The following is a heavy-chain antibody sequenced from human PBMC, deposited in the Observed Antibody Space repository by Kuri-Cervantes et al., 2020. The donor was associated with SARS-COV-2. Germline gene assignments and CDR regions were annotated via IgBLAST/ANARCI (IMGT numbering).Heavy chain of an antibody. V-gene: IGHV3-30*18. CDR2: ISYDGKNK. CDR1: GFNFSSTD. Sequence: GESLKISCAASGFNFSSTDMHWVRQAPGKGLEWVAFISYDGKNKKCIASGKGRFTISRDNSQNTLYLQMNSLTREDTAIYYCAKEHVGVHDFWGQGTLVTVSS. D-gene: IGHD2-8*01. J-gene: IGHJ4*02. CDR3: AKEHVGVHDF.